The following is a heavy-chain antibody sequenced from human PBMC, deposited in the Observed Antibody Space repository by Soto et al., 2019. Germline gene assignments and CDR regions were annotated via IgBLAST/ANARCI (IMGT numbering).Heavy chain of an antibody. D-gene: IGHD1-26*01. V-gene: IGHV3-23*01. CDR1: GFTFTTYA. CDR2: ISGSGGST. CDR3: AKVGPRWELYHWYFDL. J-gene: IGHJ2*01. Sequence: EVQLLESGGGLVQPGGSLRLSCAASGFTFTTYAMSWVRQAPGKGLEWVSTISGSGGSTYYADSVKGRFTISRDNSKNTLYLQMNSLCAADTAIYYCAKVGPRWELYHWYFDLWGRGTLVTVSS.